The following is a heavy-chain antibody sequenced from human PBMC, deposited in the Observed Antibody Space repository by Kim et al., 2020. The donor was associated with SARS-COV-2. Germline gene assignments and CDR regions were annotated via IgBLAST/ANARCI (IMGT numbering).Heavy chain of an antibody. J-gene: IGHJ4*02. V-gene: IGHV4-59*01. CDR2: GTP. Sequence: GTPNNNPSLKSRVTISVDASKNQFSLKLSSVTAADTAVYYCARVRWGPIDYWGQGTLVTVSS. CDR3: ARVRWGPIDY. D-gene: IGHD3-16*01.